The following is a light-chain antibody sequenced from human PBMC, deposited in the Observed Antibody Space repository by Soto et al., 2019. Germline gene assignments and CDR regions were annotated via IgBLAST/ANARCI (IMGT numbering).Light chain of an antibody. CDR2: GAS. V-gene: IGKV3-15*01. J-gene: IGKJ5*01. CDR1: QSLRSN. Sequence: EIVMTQSPATLSVSPGERATLSCRASQSLRSNLAWYQQKPGQAPRLLIYGASTRATGIPARFSGSGSGTDFTLAISSLQSEDFAVYYCQQYKNWPSITFGQGTRLEI. CDR3: QQYKNWPSIT.